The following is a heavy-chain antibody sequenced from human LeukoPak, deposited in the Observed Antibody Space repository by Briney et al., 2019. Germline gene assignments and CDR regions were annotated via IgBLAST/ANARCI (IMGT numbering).Heavy chain of an antibody. D-gene: IGHD3-10*01. CDR1: GGSISSYY. Sequence: SETLSLTCTVSGGSISSYYWSWIRQPPGKGLEWIGYIYYSGSTNYNPSLKSRVTILVDTSKNQFSLKLTSVTAADTAVYYCARLAWRGVIRVDPWGQGTLVTVSS. J-gene: IGHJ5*02. CDR2: IYYSGST. CDR3: ARLAWRGVIRVDP. V-gene: IGHV4-59*12.